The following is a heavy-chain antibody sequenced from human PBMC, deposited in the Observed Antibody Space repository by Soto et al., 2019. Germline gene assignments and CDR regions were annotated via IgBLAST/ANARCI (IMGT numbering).Heavy chain of an antibody. D-gene: IGHD4-17*01. J-gene: IGHJ4*02. CDR3: ARHIDDGGNVYFDY. Sequence: KPSETLSLTGSVSGGSISTSCNYWGWIRQPPGKGLEWIGSIYSIGNPYYNPSLKSRVTISAGPSKNQFSLKVRSVTAADTAMYYCARHIDDGGNVYFDYFGQGTLVTFCS. CDR1: GGSISTSCNY. CDR2: IYSIGNP. V-gene: IGHV4-39*01.